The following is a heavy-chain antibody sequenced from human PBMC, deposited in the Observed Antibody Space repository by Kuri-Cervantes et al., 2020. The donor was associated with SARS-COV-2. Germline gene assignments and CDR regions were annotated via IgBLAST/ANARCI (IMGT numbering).Heavy chain of an antibody. D-gene: IGHD2-8*01. Sequence: GESLKISCAASGFTFSDHTMDWVRQAPGKGLEWVGRIKNKDQGYTTYYAASVKGRFTISRDDPKDSLYLQLNSLKSEDTALYYCSRAGPGVSWDFWGQGTLVTVSS. CDR1: GFTFSDHT. CDR3: SRAGPGVSWDF. V-gene: IGHV3-72*01. J-gene: IGHJ4*02. CDR2: IKNKDQGYTT.